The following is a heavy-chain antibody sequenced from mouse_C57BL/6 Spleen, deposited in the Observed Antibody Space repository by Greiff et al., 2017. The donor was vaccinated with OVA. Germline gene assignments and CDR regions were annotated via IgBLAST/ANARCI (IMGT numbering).Heavy chain of an antibody. CDR3: ARSITTVVDYFDY. Sequence: VQLQQSGAELARPGASVKMSCKASGYTFTSYTMHWVKQRPGQGLEWIGYINPSSGYTKYNQKFKDKATLTADKSSSTAYMQLSSLTSEDSAVYYCARSITTVVDYFDYWGQGTTRTVSS. CDR2: INPSSGYT. D-gene: IGHD1-1*01. V-gene: IGHV1-4*01. CDR1: GYTFTSYT. J-gene: IGHJ2*01.